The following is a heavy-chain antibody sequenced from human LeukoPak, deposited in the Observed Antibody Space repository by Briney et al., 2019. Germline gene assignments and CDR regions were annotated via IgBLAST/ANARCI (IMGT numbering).Heavy chain of an antibody. V-gene: IGHV1-69*05. CDR3: AREPKRWLQLGYFDY. Sequence: GSSVKVSCKASGGTFSSYAISWVRQAPGQGLEWMGRIIPIFGTANYAQKFQGRVTITTDESTSTAYMELSSRRSEDTAVYYCAREPKRWLQLGYFDYWGQGTLVTVSS. CDR1: GGTFSSYA. J-gene: IGHJ4*02. CDR2: IIPIFGTA. D-gene: IGHD5-24*01.